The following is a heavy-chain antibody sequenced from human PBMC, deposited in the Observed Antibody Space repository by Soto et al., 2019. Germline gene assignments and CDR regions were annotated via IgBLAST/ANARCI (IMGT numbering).Heavy chain of an antibody. CDR2: IIPIFGTA. CDR3: ARDPGYCSSTSCYSLDY. CDR1: GGTFSSYA. D-gene: IGHD2-2*02. V-gene: IGHV1-69*01. J-gene: IGHJ4*02. Sequence: QVQLVQSGAEVKKPGSSVKVSCKASGGTFSSYAISWVRQAPGQGLEWMGGIIPIFGTANYAQKCQGRVTITADESTSTAYMELSSLRSEDTAVYYCARDPGYCSSTSCYSLDYWGQGTLVTVSS.